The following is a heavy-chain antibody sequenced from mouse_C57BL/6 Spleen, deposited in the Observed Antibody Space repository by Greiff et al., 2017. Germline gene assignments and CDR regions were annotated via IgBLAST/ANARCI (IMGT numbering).Heavy chain of an antibody. J-gene: IGHJ4*01. D-gene: IGHD2-5*01. Sequence: EVQVVESGGGLVKPGGSLKLSCAASGFTFSDYGMHWVRQAPEKGLEWVAYISSGSSTIYYADTVKGRFTISRANAKNTLFLQMTSLRSEDTAMYYCARVYSNYPYAMDYWGQGTSVTVSS. CDR3: ARVYSNYPYAMDY. CDR2: ISSGSSTI. CDR1: GFTFSDYG. V-gene: IGHV5-17*01.